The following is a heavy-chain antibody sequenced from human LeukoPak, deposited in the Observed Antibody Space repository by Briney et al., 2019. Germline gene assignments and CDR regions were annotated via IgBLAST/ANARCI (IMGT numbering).Heavy chain of an antibody. D-gene: IGHD3-10*01. Sequence: GSLRLSCAASGFTVSSNYMSWIRQPPGKGLEWIGEINHSGSTNYNPSLKSRVTISVDTSKNQFSLKLSSVTAADTAVYYCACGSGTDDDYWGQGTLVTVSS. V-gene: IGHV4-34*08. CDR2: INHSGST. CDR1: GFTVSSNY. J-gene: IGHJ4*02. CDR3: ACGSGTDDDY.